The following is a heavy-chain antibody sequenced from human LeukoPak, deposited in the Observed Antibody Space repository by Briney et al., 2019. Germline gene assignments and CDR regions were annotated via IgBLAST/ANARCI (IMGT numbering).Heavy chain of an antibody. CDR1: GYTFTGYY. Sequence: GASVTVSCKASGYTFTGYYMHWVRQAPGQGLEWMGWINPNSGGTNYAQKFQGRVTMTRDTSISTAYMELSRLRSDDTAVYYCASWADGYCSGGSCWNYWGQGTLVTVSS. J-gene: IGHJ4*02. CDR3: ASWADGYCSGGSCWNY. D-gene: IGHD2-15*01. CDR2: INPNSGGT. V-gene: IGHV1-2*02.